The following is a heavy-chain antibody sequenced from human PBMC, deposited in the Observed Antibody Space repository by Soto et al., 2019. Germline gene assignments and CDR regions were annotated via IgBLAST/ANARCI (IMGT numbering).Heavy chain of an antibody. CDR3: AKDNGSGCDWLRVGDASDI. CDR2: ISYDGSNK. J-gene: IGHJ3*02. CDR1: GFTFSSYG. V-gene: IGHV3-30*18. D-gene: IGHD5-12*01. Sequence: QVQLVESGGGVVQPGRSLRLSCAASGFTFSSYGMHWVRQAPGKGLEWVAVISYDGSNKYYADSVKGRLTISRDNSKNTQYLQRNSLRGEDTAVYYCAKDNGSGCDWLRVGDASDIWGQGTMVTVAS.